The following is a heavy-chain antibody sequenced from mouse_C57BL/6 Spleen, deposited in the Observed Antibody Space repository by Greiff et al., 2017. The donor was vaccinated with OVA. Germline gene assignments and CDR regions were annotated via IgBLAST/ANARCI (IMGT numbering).Heavy chain of an antibody. V-gene: IGHV1-66*01. CDR1: GYSFTSYY. CDR3: WVVATDFDY. CDR2: IYPGSGNT. Sequence: QVQLKQSGPELVKPGASVKISCKASGYSFTSYYIHWVKQRPGQGLEWIGWIYPGSGNTKYNEKFKGKATLTADTSSSTAYMQLSSLTSEDSAVYYCWVVATDFDYWGQGTTLTVSS. J-gene: IGHJ2*01. D-gene: IGHD1-1*01.